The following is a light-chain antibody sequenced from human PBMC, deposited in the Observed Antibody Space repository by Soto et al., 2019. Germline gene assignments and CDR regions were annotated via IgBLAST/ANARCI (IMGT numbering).Light chain of an antibody. CDR3: QQYKVYPYT. J-gene: IGKJ2*01. CDR1: QSVSSN. V-gene: IGKV3D-15*01. CDR2: GAS. Sequence: EIVMTQSPATLSVSPGERATLSCRASQSVSSNLAWYQQKPGQAPRLLIYGASTRATGIPARFSGSGSGTEFTLTISSLQSEDFATFYCQQYKVYPYTFGQGTRLDIQ.